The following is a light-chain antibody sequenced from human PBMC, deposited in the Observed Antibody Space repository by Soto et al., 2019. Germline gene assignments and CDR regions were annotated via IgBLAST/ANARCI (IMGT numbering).Light chain of an antibody. J-gene: IGKJ1*01. CDR3: QQYNEWPLT. Sequence: EIVMTQSPVTLSVSPGERATLSCRASQSVSSNLAWYQQKPGQAPSLLIYGAFTRATGIPARFSGTGSGTEFTLTISSLQSDDFALYYCQQYNEWPLTFGQGTKVDI. V-gene: IGKV3-15*01. CDR1: QSVSSN. CDR2: GAF.